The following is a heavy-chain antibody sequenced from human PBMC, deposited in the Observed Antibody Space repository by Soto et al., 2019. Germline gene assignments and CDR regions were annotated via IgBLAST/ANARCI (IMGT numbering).Heavy chain of an antibody. J-gene: IGHJ4*02. V-gene: IGHV3-23*01. CDR3: AKDKYSSGTTDY. D-gene: IGHD6-19*01. CDR1: GFTFSSYA. Sequence: GGSLRLSCAASGFTFSSYAMSWVRQAPGKGLGWVSAISGSGGSTYYADSVKGRFTISRDNPKNTLYLQMNSLRAEDTAVYYCAKDKYSSGTTDYWGQGTLVTVSS. CDR2: ISGSGGST.